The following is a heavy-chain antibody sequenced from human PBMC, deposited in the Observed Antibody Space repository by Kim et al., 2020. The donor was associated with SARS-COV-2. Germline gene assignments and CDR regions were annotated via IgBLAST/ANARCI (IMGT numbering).Heavy chain of an antibody. CDR1: GFTFDDYA. Sequence: GGSLRLSCAASGFTFDDYAMHWVRQAPGKGLEWVSGINWNSVSIGYADSVKGRFTISRDNAKNSLYLQMNSLRAEDTALYFCAKEKLGYYIDDWGKGTPV. J-gene: IGHJ6*03. CDR3: AKEKLGYYIDD. CDR2: INWNSVSI. V-gene: IGHV3-9*01.